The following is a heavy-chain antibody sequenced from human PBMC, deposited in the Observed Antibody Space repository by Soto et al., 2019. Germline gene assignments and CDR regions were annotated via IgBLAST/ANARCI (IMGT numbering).Heavy chain of an antibody. D-gene: IGHD3-22*01. J-gene: IGHJ5*02. CDR1: GASISSGGYY. Sequence: TLSLTCTVSGASISSGGYYWTWIRQHPGEGLEWIGHIYYGGSAYYNPSLTSRLTISVDTSNNQFSLKLSSVTAADTATYYCAVARDISGYNWFDPWGQGTLVTVSS. V-gene: IGHV4-31*03. CDR3: AVARDISGYNWFDP. CDR2: IYYGGSA.